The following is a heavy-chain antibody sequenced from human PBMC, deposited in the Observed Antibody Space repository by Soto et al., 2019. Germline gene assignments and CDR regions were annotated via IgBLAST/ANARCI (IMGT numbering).Heavy chain of an antibody. CDR1: GGTFSSYA. V-gene: IGHV1-69*01. CDR3: ASSPPENGILYSTALFDY. Sequence: QVQLVQSGAEVKKPGSSVKVSCKASGGTFSSYAISWVRQAPGQGLEWMGGIIPIFGTANYAQKFQGRVTITADESTSTAYMELSSLRSEDTAVYYCASSPPENGILYSTALFDYWGQGTLVTVSS. CDR2: IIPIFGTA. D-gene: IGHD2-8*01. J-gene: IGHJ4*02.